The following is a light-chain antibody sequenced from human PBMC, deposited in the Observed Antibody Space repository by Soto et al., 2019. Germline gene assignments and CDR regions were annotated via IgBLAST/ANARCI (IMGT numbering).Light chain of an antibody. CDR3: SSYADGNTYV. CDR1: SSDVAGYNF. CDR2: EDY. Sequence: QSALTQPPSASGSPGQSITISCTGTSSDVAGYNFVSWYQQHPGKAPKLMIYEDYKRPSGVPDRFSGSRSGGTASLTVSGLQSDDEADYYCSSYADGNTYVFGTVTKLTVL. J-gene: IGLJ1*01. V-gene: IGLV2-8*01.